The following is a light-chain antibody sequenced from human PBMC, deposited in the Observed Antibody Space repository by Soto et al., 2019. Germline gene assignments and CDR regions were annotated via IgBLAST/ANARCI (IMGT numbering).Light chain of an antibody. Sequence: DIQMTQSPSSVSASVGDTVTISCRASQGIGTWLAWYQQKPGKAPKLLIAAASSLQSGVPSRFSGSGSGTDFTLTISSLQPEDVATYYCQQSLSTLLTFGGGTKVDIK. V-gene: IGKV1-12*01. CDR2: AAS. J-gene: IGKJ4*01. CDR1: QGIGTW. CDR3: QQSLSTLLT.